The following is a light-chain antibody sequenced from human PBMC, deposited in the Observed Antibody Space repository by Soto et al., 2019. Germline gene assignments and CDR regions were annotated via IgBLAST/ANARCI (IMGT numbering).Light chain of an antibody. V-gene: IGLV2-14*01. J-gene: IGLJ1*01. CDR1: TNDVGGYNY. CDR3: SSYTITNTYV. CDR2: EVS. Sequence: QSALTQPASVSGSPRQSITISCTGTTNDVGGYNYVSWCQHHPGKAPKLMIYEVSNRPSGVSNRFSGSKSGNTASLTISGLQAEDEADYYCSSYTITNTYVFGTGTKLTVL.